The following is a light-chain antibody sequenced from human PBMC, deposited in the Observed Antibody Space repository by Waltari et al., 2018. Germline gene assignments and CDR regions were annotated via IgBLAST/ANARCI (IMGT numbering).Light chain of an antibody. CDR3: GTWDGSARV. V-gene: IGLV1-51*01. CDR2: GNN. CDR1: TSNIGNNY. J-gene: IGLJ3*02. Sequence: QSALTQPPSVSAAPGQKVTISCSGSTSNIGNNYVSWYQHLPGTAPKLLIYGNNKRPSGIPDRFAGSKSCTSATLGITGLQTGDEGDYYCGTWDGSARVFGGGTKLTVL.